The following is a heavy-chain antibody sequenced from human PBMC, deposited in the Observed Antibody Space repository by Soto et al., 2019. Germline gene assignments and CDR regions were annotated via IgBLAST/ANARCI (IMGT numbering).Heavy chain of an antibody. Sequence: ASETLSLTCAASGGSLSSSSWWSWVRQPPGKTLEWLGEIFYSGSTKYNPSLNSRVTISADQSKNDFSLRLSSVTAADTAVYYCVHHGGVPYYHDFWGQGMLVTVSS. CDR2: IFYSGST. J-gene: IGHJ4*02. CDR3: VHHGGVPYYHDF. CDR1: GGSLSSSSW. V-gene: IGHV4-4*02. D-gene: IGHD2-8*01.